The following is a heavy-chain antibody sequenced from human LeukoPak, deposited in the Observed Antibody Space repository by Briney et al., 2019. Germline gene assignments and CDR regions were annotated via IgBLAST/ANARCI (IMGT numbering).Heavy chain of an antibody. V-gene: IGHV3-21*01. D-gene: IGHD5-18*01. J-gene: IGHJ4*02. CDR2: ISSTSSYI. CDR3: AGNLLRGYSYGSGDY. Sequence: GGSLRLSCGASGFIFRNYAMNWVRQAPGKGLEWVSSISSTSSYIYYADSVKGRFTISRDNAENSLYLQMNGLRVEDTAVYYCAGNLLRGYSYGSGDYWGQGTLVTVSS. CDR1: GFIFRNYA.